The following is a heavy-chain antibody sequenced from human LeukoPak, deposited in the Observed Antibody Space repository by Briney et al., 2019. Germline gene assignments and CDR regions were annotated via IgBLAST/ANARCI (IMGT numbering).Heavy chain of an antibody. J-gene: IGHJ6*02. CDR1: GGSISSSSYY. Sequence: SETLSLTCTVSGGSISSSSYYWGWIRQPPGKGLEWIGSIYYSGSTYYNPSLKSRVTISVDTSKNQFSLKLSSVTAADTAVYYCARRAYVRGSYGMDVWGQGTTVTVSS. V-gene: IGHV4-39*01. D-gene: IGHD3-16*01. CDR2: IYYSGST. CDR3: ARRAYVRGSYGMDV.